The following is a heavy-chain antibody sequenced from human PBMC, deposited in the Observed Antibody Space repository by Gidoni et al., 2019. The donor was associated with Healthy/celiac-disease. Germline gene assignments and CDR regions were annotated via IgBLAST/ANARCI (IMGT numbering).Heavy chain of an antibody. CDR2: IWYDGSNK. D-gene: IGHD1-26*01. CDR3: ARDGWSGSYYDSPRYFYYYGMDV. J-gene: IGHJ6*02. V-gene: IGHV3-33*01. CDR1: GFTFSSYG. Sequence: QVQLVESGGGVVQPGRSLRLSCAASGFTFSSYGMHWVRQAPGKGLEWVAVIWYDGSNKYYADSVKGRFTISRDNSKNTLYLQMNSLRAEDTAVYYCARDGWSGSYYDSPRYFYYYGMDVWGQGTTVTVSS.